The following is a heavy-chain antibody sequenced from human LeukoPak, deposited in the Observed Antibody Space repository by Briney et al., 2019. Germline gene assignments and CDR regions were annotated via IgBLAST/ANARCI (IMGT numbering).Heavy chain of an antibody. Sequence: PSETLSLTCTVSGGSISSYYWSWIRQPPGKGLEWIGYIYYSGSTNYNPSLKSRVTISVDTSNNQFSLKLSSVTAADTAVYYCARAVNPYYGMDVWGQGTTVTVSS. J-gene: IGHJ6*02. CDR2: IYYSGST. CDR1: GGSISSYY. V-gene: IGHV4-59*01. CDR3: ARAVNPYYGMDV. D-gene: IGHD4-11*01.